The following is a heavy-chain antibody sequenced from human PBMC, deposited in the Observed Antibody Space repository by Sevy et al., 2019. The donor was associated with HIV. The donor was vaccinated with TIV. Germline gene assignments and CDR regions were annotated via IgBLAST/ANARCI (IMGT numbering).Heavy chain of an antibody. CDR1: GFTFPTYA. D-gene: IGHD3-22*01. CDR3: AKEGLITRNRWRIHS. Sequence: GGSLRLSCAASGFTFPTYAMSWVRQAPGKGLEWVSTISGSGGTTHYADSVKGRFTVYRDNFKITLFLQMNSLRAEDTAVYYCAKEGLITRNRWRIHSWGQGTLVTVSS. V-gene: IGHV3-23*01. CDR2: ISGSGGTT. J-gene: IGHJ4*02.